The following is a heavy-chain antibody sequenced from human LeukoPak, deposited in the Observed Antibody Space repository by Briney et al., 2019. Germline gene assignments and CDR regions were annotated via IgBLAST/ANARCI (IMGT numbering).Heavy chain of an antibody. V-gene: IGHV1-8*01. Sequence: GASVKVSCKASGFIFTNYDINWVRQAAGQGLEWMGWMNPITGNTGYARQFQGRVTMTRDTSTSTAYMELTSLRSEDTAVYYCARGGHCSGGSCYSGWYYYYGMDVWGQGTTATVS. D-gene: IGHD2-15*01. CDR2: MNPITGNT. J-gene: IGHJ6*02. CDR1: GFIFTNYD. CDR3: ARGGHCSGGSCYSGWYYYYGMDV.